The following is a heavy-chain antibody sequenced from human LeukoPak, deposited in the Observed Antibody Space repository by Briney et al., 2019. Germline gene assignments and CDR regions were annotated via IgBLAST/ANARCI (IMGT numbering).Heavy chain of an antibody. Sequence: GRSLRLSCAASGFTFSSYGMHWVRQAPGKGLEWVAVISYDGSNKYYADSVKGRFTISRDNSKNTLYLQMNSLRAEDTAVYYCAKGLPIAVVVPAALDYWGQGTLVTVSS. CDR2: ISYDGSNK. D-gene: IGHD2-2*01. CDR3: AKGLPIAVVVPAALDY. V-gene: IGHV3-30*18. CDR1: GFTFSSYG. J-gene: IGHJ4*02.